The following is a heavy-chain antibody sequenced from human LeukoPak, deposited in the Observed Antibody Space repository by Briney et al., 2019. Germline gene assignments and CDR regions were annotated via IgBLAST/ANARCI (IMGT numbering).Heavy chain of an antibody. V-gene: IGHV3-48*01. CDR3: ARDTGEYSSCDY. J-gene: IGHJ4*02. CDR1: GFTFSGYG. CDR2: ISSSSSTI. D-gene: IGHD3-22*01. Sequence: GGSLRLSCAASGFTFSGYGMNWVRQVPGKGLEWVSYISSSSSTIYYAESLKGRFTISRDNAKNSLYLQMNSLRAEDTAVYYCARDTGEYSSCDYWGQGTLVTVSS.